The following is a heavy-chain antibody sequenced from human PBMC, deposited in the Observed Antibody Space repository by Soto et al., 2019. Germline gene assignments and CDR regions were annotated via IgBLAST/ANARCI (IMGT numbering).Heavy chain of an antibody. CDR2: ISYDGSNK. CDR1: GFTFSSYA. J-gene: IGHJ5*02. D-gene: IGHD2-8*01. V-gene: IGHV3-30-3*01. CDR3: ARDLGYCTNGVCRLGPMAP. Sequence: GGSLRLSCAASGFTFSSYAMHWVRQAPGKGLEWVAVISYDGSNKYYADSVKGRFTISRDNSKNTLYLQMNSLRAEDTAVYYCARDLGYCTNGVCRLGPMAPWGQGTLVTVSS.